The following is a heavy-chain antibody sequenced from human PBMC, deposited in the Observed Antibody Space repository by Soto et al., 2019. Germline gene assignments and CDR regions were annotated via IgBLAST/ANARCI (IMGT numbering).Heavy chain of an antibody. J-gene: IGHJ4*02. D-gene: IGHD3-10*01. CDR1: GGSISSDY. CDR2: IYYSGSN. V-gene: IGHV4-59*08. CDR3: ARLVWFGELSFDY. Sequence: QVRLQESGPGLVKPSETLSLTCTVSGGSISSDYWAWIRQPPGKGLEWIGYIYYSGSNNDNPSLKSRVTMSIDTSKTQFSLKLSSVTAADTAVYYGARLVWFGELSFDYWGRGTLVTVSS.